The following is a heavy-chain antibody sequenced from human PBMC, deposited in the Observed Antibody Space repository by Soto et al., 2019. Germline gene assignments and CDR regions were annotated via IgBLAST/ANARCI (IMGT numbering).Heavy chain of an antibody. V-gene: IGHV4-38-2*02. CDR2: MYHSGTT. Sequence: PSETLSLTCTVSNYSISSGYYCGWIRQSPGEGLEWIVSMYHSGTTYYNPSLKSRVTISIDTSKNQFSLKLTSVTSADTAVYFCARVAIGPIDYWGQGTLVTVSS. D-gene: IGHD2-21*01. CDR3: ARVAIGPIDY. J-gene: IGHJ4*02. CDR1: NYSISSGYY.